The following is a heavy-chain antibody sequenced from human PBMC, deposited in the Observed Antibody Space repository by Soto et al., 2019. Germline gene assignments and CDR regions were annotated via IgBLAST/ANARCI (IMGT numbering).Heavy chain of an antibody. V-gene: IGHV3-48*01. D-gene: IGHD4-17*01. CDR2: ISSSSSTI. CDR3: ARDLNYGLFDY. J-gene: IGHJ4*02. CDR1: GFTFSSYS. Sequence: SGFTFSSYSMNWVRQAPGKGLEWVSYISSSSSTIYSADSVKGRFTISRDNAKNSLYLQMNSLRAEDTAVYYCARDLNYGLFDYWGQGTLVTVS.